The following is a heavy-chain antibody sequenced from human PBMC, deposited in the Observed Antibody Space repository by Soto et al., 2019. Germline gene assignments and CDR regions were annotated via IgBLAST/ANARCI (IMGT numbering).Heavy chain of an antibody. Sequence: VGASETLSLTCTVSSGSVSSGGYYWNWIRQHSGKGLEWIGCIYTTGTTYYSPSLKSRVIISMDTSKNHFSLKLSSVTAADTAVYYCAAGDYGNYDYWGQGTLVTVSS. D-gene: IGHD4-17*01. CDR3: AAGDYGNYDY. CDR1: SGSVSSGGYY. CDR2: IYTTGTT. J-gene: IGHJ4*02. V-gene: IGHV4-31*03.